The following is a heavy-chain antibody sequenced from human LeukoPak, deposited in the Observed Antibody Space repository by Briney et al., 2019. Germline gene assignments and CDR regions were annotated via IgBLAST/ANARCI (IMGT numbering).Heavy chain of an antibody. CDR3: AKIDDYGDYAEY. CDR1: GFTFSSYW. J-gene: IGHJ4*02. D-gene: IGHD4-17*01. CDR2: IKQDGSEK. Sequence: GGSPRLSCAASGFTFSSYWMSWARQAPGKGLEWVANIKQDGSEKYHVDSVKGRFTISRDNAKNSLYLQMNSLRAADTAVYYCAKIDDYGDYAEYWGQGTLVTVSS. V-gene: IGHV3-7*01.